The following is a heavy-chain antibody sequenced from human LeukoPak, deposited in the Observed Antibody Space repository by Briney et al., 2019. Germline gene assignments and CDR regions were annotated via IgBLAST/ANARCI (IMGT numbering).Heavy chain of an antibody. V-gene: IGHV4-31*03. Sequence: SETLSLTCTVSGGSISSGGYSWSWIRQHPGKGLEWIGYIYYSGSTYYNPSLKSRVTISVDTSKNQFSLKLSSVTAADTAVYYCARDHYGDLSFDYWGQGTLVTVSS. J-gene: IGHJ4*02. D-gene: IGHD4-17*01. CDR2: IYYSGST. CDR3: ARDHYGDLSFDY. CDR1: GGSISSGGYS.